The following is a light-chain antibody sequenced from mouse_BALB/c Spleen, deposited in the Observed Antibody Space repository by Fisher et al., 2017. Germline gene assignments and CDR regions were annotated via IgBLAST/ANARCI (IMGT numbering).Light chain of an antibody. CDR2: STS. J-gene: IGKJ1*01. V-gene: IGKV4-57-1*01. CDR3: QQYSGYPRT. CDR1: SSVSSSY. Sequence: DIVITQSTAIMSASPGEKVTMTCRASSSVSSSYLHWYQQKSGASPKLWIYSTSNLASGVPARFSGSGSGTSYSLTISSVEAEDAATYYCQQYSGYPRTFGGGTKLEIK.